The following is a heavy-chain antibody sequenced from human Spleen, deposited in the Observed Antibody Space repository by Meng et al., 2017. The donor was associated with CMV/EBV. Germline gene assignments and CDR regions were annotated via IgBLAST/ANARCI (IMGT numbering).Heavy chain of an antibody. V-gene: IGHV1-18*04. Sequence: ASVKVSCKTSGYTFTGYFMHWVRQAPGQGLEWMGWISAYNGNTNYAQKLQGRVTMTTDTSTSTADMELRRLRSDDTTVYYCARGTGTASDFDYWGQGTLVTVSS. J-gene: IGHJ4*02. D-gene: IGHD1-1*01. CDR1: GYTFTGYF. CDR2: ISAYNGNT. CDR3: ARGTGTASDFDY.